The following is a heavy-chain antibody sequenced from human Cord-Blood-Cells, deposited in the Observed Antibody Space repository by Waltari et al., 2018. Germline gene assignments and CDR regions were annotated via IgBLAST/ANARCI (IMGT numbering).Heavy chain of an antibody. D-gene: IGHD2-8*01. CDR1: GSTVSGNY. V-gene: IGHV3-53*02. CDR3: ARDMVYAPTP. J-gene: IGHJ5*02. CDR2: IYSGGNT. Sequence: EVELVETGGGLIQPGGSRRLTCAAPGSTVSGNYMNWVRQAPGKGLVWVSVIYSGGNTYYADSVKGRVTNSRDNSKNTLYLQMNSLRAEDTAVYYCARDMVYAPTPWGQGTLVTVSS.